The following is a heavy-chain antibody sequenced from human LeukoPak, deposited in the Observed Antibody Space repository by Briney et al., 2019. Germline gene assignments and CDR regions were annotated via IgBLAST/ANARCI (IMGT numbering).Heavy chain of an antibody. Sequence: GGSLRLSCAASGFTFSGYSMNWVRQAPGKGLEWVSSISSSSNYIYYADSVKGRFTISRDNAKNSLCLQMNNLRAEDTAVYYCARLYEVTGIWYYTPAGTFDIWGQGTMVTVSS. CDR1: GFTFSGYS. CDR3: ARLYEVTGIWYYTPAGTFDI. V-gene: IGHV3-21*01. J-gene: IGHJ3*02. D-gene: IGHD2-8*01. CDR2: ISSSSNYI.